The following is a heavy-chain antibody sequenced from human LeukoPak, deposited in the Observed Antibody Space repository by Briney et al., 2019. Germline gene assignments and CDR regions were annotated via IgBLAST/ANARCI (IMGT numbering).Heavy chain of an antibody. CDR3: ARQSIYYGSGSPYYFDY. V-gene: IGHV4-4*02. Sequence: SGTLSLTCAVSGGSISSSNWWSWVRQPPGKGLEWIGEIYHSGSTNYNPSLKSRVTISVDKSKNQFSLKLGSVTAADTALYYCARQSIYYGSGSPYYFDYWGQGTLVTVSS. CDR1: GGSISSSNW. CDR2: IYHSGST. D-gene: IGHD3-10*01. J-gene: IGHJ4*02.